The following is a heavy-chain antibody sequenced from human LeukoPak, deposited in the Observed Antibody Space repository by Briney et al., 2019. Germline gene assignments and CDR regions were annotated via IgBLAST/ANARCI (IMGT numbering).Heavy chain of an antibody. CDR1: GSIFTSYW. CDR2: IYPGDSDT. J-gene: IGHJ4*02. V-gene: IGHV5-51*01. Sequence: GESLQISCKGSGSIFTSYWIGWVRQLPGKGLEWMGIIYPGDSDTRYSPSFQGQVTISADKSISTAYLQWSSLKASDTAMYYCARLKGITMVREYDYWGQGTLATVSS. D-gene: IGHD3-10*01. CDR3: ARLKGITMVREYDY.